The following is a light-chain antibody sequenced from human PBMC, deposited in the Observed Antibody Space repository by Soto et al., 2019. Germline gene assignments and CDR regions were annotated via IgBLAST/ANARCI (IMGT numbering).Light chain of an antibody. J-gene: IGKJ5*01. CDR3: QQYGSSPIT. CDR1: QSISSSY. Sequence: IVLTQSPGTLSLSPGEGATLSCRVSQSISSSYLSWYQQRPGQAPRLLIYGASSRATGIPDRFSGSGSGTDFTLTISRLEPEDFAVYYCQQYGSSPITFGQGTRLEIK. V-gene: IGKV3-20*01. CDR2: GAS.